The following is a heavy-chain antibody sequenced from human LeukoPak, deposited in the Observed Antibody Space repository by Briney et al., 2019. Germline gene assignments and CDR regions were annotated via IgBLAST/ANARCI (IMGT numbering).Heavy chain of an antibody. CDR3: AARQNRLFDY. D-gene: IGHD2/OR15-2a*01. CDR2: ISYSGST. Sequence: SETLSLTCTVSRGSVSSTDYYWTWIRQPPGKGLEWIGYISYSGSTNYNPSLKSRVTISIDTSKNQISLKLSSVTAADTAVYYCAARQNRLFDYWGQGTLVTVSS. CDR1: RGSVSSTDYY. V-gene: IGHV4-61*08. J-gene: IGHJ4*02.